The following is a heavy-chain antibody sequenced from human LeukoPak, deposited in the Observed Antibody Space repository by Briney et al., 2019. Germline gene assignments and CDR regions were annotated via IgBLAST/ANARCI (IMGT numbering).Heavy chain of an antibody. CDR1: GFNLSSAG. CDR3: ARDRPYFDY. J-gene: IGHJ4*02. CDR2: IGTSGDRT. V-gene: IGHV3-23*01. Sequence: AGTLRLSCSASGFNLSSAGMGCRRQAPGKRLEWVSAIGTSGDRTFYADSVKGRFTISRDNFKNTLYLQMNSLRAEDTAVYYCARDRPYFDYWGQGTLVTV.